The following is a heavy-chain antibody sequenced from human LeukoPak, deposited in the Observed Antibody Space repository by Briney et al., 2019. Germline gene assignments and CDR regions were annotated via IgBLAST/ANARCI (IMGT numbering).Heavy chain of an antibody. CDR2: ISYDGSNK. V-gene: IGHV3-30*18. CDR3: AKDEGYSYGFDY. Sequence: GGSLRLSCAASGFTFSSYGMHWVRQAPGKGLEWVAVISYDGSNKYYADSVEGRFTISRDNSKNTLYLQMNSLRAEDTAVYYCAKDEGYSYGFDYWGQGTLVTVSS. CDR1: GFTFSSYG. J-gene: IGHJ4*02. D-gene: IGHD5-18*01.